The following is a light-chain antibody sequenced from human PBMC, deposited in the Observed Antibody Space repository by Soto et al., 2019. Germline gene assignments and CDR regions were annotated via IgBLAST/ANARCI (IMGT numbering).Light chain of an antibody. V-gene: IGLV1-40*01. CDR2: GNS. Sequence: QSVLTQPPSVSGAPGQRVTLSCTGSRSHIGAGYDVHWYQQLPGTAPKLLIYGNSNRPSGVPDRFSGSKSGTSASLAITGLQAEDEADYYCQSYDSSLSGYGFGTGTKVTVL. J-gene: IGLJ1*01. CDR3: QSYDSSLSGYG. CDR1: RSHIGAGYD.